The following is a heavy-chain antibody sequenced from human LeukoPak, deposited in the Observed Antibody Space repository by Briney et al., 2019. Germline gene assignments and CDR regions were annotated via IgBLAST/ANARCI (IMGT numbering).Heavy chain of an antibody. CDR3: ARGDRPEQLVPDFYYGMDV. J-gene: IGHJ6*02. Sequence: VASVKVSCKASGYTFTSYDINWVRQATGQGLEWMGWMNPNSGNTGYAQKFQGRVTMTRNTSISTAYMELSSLRSEDTAVYYCARGDRPEQLVPDFYYGMDVWGQGTTVTVSS. CDR2: MNPNSGNT. CDR1: GYTFTSYD. D-gene: IGHD6-6*01. V-gene: IGHV1-8*01.